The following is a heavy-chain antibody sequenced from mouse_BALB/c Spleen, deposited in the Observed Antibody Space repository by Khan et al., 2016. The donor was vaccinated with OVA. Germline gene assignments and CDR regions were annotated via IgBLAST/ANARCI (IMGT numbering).Heavy chain of an antibody. Sequence: EVQLQESGAEFVKPGASVKLSCTASGFKIEDTYIHWVKQRPEQGLEWIGKIDPANGKTNYDPKFQGKATITADTSSNTAYLHLSSLTSEDTVVYYCAHSLLLYAMDYWGHGTSVTVSS. J-gene: IGHJ4*01. CDR2: IDPANGKT. D-gene: IGHD1-2*01. V-gene: IGHV14-3*02. CDR1: GFKIEDTY. CDR3: AHSLLLYAMDY.